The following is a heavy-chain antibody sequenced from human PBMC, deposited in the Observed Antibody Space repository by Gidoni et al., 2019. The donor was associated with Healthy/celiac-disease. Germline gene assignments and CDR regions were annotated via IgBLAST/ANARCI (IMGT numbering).Heavy chain of an antibody. D-gene: IGHD6-19*01. J-gene: IGHJ4*02. V-gene: IGHV4-34*01. Sequence: QVQLQQWGAGLLKPSETLSLTCAVYGGSFSGYYWSWIRQPPGKGLEWIGEINHSGSTNYNPSLKSRVTISVDTSKNQFSLKLSSVTAADTAVYYCARLPYSSGWEDYWGQGTLVTVSS. CDR1: GGSFSGYY. CDR3: ARLPYSSGWEDY. CDR2: INHSGST.